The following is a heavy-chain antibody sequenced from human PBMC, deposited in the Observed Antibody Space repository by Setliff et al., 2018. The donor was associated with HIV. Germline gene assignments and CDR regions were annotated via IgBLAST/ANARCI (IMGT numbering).Heavy chain of an antibody. CDR3: ARGAPAINDY. Sequence: SVKVSCKASGGTFSSYAISWVRQAPRQGPEWMGGIIPIFGTANYAQKFQGRVTITTDESTSTVYMELSSLRSDDTAVYYCARGAPAINDYWGQGTLVTVSS. CDR1: GGTFSSYA. V-gene: IGHV1-69*05. CDR2: IIPIFGTA. J-gene: IGHJ4*02. D-gene: IGHD6-25*01.